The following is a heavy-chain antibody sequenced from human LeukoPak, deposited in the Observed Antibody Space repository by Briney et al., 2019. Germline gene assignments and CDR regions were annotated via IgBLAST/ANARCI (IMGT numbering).Heavy chain of an antibody. CDR3: ARDSFGAAYCGGDCSGYFDY. CDR2: IWYDGSNK. Sequence: GGSLRLSCAASGFTFSSYGMHWVRQAPGKGLEWVAVIWYDGSNKYYADSVKGRFTISRDNSKNTLYLQMNSLRAEDTAVYYCARDSFGAAYCGGDCSGYFDYWGQGTLVTVSS. V-gene: IGHV3-33*01. J-gene: IGHJ4*02. CDR1: GFTFSSYG. D-gene: IGHD2-21*02.